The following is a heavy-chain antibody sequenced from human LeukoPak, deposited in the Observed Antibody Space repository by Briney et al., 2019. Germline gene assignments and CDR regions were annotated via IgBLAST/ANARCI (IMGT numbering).Heavy chain of an antibody. Sequence: GASVKVSCKASGYTFTNYGISWVRQAPGQGLEWMGWISAYNGHTKYAQKVQGRVTMTRDTSTSTAYMELRSLRSDDTAVYYCARPVLGDGTVAAQFEHWGQGTLVTVSS. CDR3: ARPVLGDGTVAAQFEH. V-gene: IGHV1-18*01. CDR1: GYTFTNYG. J-gene: IGHJ4*02. D-gene: IGHD2-15*01. CDR2: ISAYNGHT.